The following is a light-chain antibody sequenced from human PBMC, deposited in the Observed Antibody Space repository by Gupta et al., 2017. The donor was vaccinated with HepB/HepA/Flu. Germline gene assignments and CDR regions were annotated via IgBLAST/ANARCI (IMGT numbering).Light chain of an antibody. CDR3: QQYNNWPPWT. V-gene: IGKV3-15*01. Sequence: EIVMPKSPATLSVSPGERATLSCRASQSVSSNLAWYQPKPGQAPRLLIYGASTRATGIPARFSGSGSGTEFTLTISSLQSEDFAVYYCQQYNNWPPWTFGQGTKVEIK. CDR2: GAS. J-gene: IGKJ1*01. CDR1: QSVSSN.